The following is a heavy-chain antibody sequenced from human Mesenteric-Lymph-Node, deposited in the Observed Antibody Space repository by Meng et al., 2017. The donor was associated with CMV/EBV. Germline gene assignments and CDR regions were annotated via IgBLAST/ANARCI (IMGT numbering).Heavy chain of an antibody. V-gene: IGHV3-21*01. CDR1: GFTFSCYS. CDR2: VTSSTSYI. CDR3: ARGPLPRYYYYGMDV. Sequence: GESLKISCAAPGFTFSCYSMNWVRQAPGKGLEWVSSVTSSTSYIYYADSVKGRFTISRDNAKNSLYLQMNSLRAEDTAVYYCARGPLPRYYYYGMDVWGQGTTVTVSS. J-gene: IGHJ6*02.